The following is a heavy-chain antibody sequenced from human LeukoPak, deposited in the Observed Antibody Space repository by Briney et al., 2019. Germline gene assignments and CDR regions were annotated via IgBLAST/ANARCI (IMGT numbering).Heavy chain of an antibody. CDR2: IYYSGST. Sequence: SGTLSLTCTGSGGSISSYYWSWIRQPPGKGLEWMGYIYYSGSTNYNPSLKSRVTISVDTSKNQFSLKFASVPAADTAVYYLSRCEPAAILDYWGQGTLVSVSS. D-gene: IGHD2-2*01. V-gene: IGHV4-59*08. CDR3: SRCEPAAILDY. J-gene: IGHJ4*02. CDR1: GGSISSYY.